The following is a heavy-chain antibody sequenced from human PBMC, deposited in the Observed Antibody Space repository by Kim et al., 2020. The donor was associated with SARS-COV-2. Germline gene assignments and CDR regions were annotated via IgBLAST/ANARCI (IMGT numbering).Heavy chain of an antibody. CDR1: GFTFSSYG. V-gene: IGHV3-33*06. J-gene: IGHJ4*02. CDR3: ANDRKFGQQLPYDY. D-gene: IGHD6-13*01. Sequence: GGSLRLSCAASGFTFSSYGMHWVRQAPGKGLEWVAVIWYAGSNKYYADSVKGRFTISRDNSKNTLYLQMNSLRAEDTAVYYCANDRKFGQQLPYDYWGQGTLVTVSS. CDR2: IWYAGSNK.